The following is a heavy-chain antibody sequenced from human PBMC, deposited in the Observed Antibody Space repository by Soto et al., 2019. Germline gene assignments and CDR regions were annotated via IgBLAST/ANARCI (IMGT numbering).Heavy chain of an antibody. Sequence: EVQVLESGGGLVQPGGSLRLSCAASGFTFSSYAMSWVRQAPGKGLEWVSSISGSGGDTHYADSVKGRFTISRDNSKKPWYLQMNSLRDEDTAVYYCAKRSSCYYYPFDYWGQGTLVTVSS. J-gene: IGHJ4*02. CDR2: ISGSGGDT. D-gene: IGHD3-22*01. CDR1: GFTFSSYA. CDR3: AKRSSCYYYPFDY. V-gene: IGHV3-23*01.